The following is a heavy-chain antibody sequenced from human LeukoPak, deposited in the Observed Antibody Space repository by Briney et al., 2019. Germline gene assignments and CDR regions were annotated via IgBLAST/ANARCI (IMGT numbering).Heavy chain of an antibody. Sequence: GGSLRLSCAASGFTFSSYGMHWVHQAPGKGLEWVTFKRYDGNNEYYADSVKGRFTISRDNSKSTLHLQMNSLRAEDTAVYYCARGQLWFGELSFDYWGQGTLVTVSS. CDR2: KRYDGNNE. J-gene: IGHJ4*02. D-gene: IGHD3-10*01. V-gene: IGHV3-30*02. CDR3: ARGQLWFGELSFDY. CDR1: GFTFSSYG.